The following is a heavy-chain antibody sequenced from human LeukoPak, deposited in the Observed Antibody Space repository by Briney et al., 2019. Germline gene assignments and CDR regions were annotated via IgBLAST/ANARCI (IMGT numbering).Heavy chain of an antibody. CDR3: AKDTGYYYDSSGSFDY. Sequence: PGGSLRLSCAASGFTFSSYGMSWVRQAPGKGLEWVSAISGSGGSTYYADSVKGRFTISRDNSKNTLYLQMNSLRAEDTAVYYCAKDTGYYYDSSGSFDYWGQGTLVTVSS. D-gene: IGHD3-22*01. J-gene: IGHJ4*02. CDR1: GFTFSSYG. V-gene: IGHV3-23*01. CDR2: ISGSGGST.